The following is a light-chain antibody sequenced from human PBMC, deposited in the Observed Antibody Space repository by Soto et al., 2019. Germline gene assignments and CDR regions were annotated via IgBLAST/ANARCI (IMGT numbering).Light chain of an antibody. CDR2: SAS. Sequence: TVLAHTPGTLPLSPGERATLSCRALQSVSSSYLAWYQQKPGQAPRLLIYSASSRATGVPARFGGSGCGTDFTLTINSLETEDYAVYYCKKGNAWLLITFRQGTRLEIK. J-gene: IGKJ5*01. CDR3: KKGNAWLLIT. V-gene: IGKV3D-20*02. CDR1: QSVSSSY.